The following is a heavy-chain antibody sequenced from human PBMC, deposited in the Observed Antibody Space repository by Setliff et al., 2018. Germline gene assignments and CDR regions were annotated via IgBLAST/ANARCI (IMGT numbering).Heavy chain of an antibody. CDR1: GGTFTNYA. CDR3: ATERGLVVSATDYYYYMDV. V-gene: IGHV1-69*05. J-gene: IGHJ6*03. D-gene: IGHD2-15*01. Sequence: SVKVSCKASGGTFTNYAINWVRQAPGQGLEWMGGINPIFGTADYTQNFQGRVTITTDESTSTAYMELSSLRSEDAAIYYCATERGLVVSATDYYYYMDVWGKGTTVTVSS. CDR2: INPIFGTA.